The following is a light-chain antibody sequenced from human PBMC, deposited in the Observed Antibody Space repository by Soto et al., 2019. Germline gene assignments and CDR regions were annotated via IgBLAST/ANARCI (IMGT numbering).Light chain of an antibody. Sequence: DIQMTQSPSSLSASVGDRVTITCQASQDISNYLNWYQQKPGKAPKLLIYDASNLETGVPSRFSGSGSGTDFTFTISSLQAEDIATYYCQQYDNLPPFTFGPWTKVDIK. CDR2: DAS. CDR1: QDISNY. J-gene: IGKJ3*01. CDR3: QQYDNLPPFT. V-gene: IGKV1-33*01.